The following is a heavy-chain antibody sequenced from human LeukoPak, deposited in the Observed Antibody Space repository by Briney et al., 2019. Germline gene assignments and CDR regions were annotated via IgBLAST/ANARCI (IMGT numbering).Heavy chain of an antibody. D-gene: IGHD2-2*01. CDR1: GASISSSSDY. Sequence: SETLSLTCTVSGASISSSSDYWGWIRQPPGEGPEWIGSVYHSGSIFYNPSLKSRVTISVDTSKNQFSLKLSSVTAADTAVYYCARDALYCSSSSCYRYWYFDLWGRGTLVTVSS. J-gene: IGHJ2*01. CDR3: ARDALYCSSSSCYRYWYFDL. CDR2: VYHSGSI. V-gene: IGHV4-39*07.